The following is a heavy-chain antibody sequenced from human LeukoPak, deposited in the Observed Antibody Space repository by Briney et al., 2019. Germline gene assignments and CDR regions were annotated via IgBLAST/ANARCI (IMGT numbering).Heavy chain of an antibody. CDR1: GFTFSSYS. J-gene: IGHJ4*02. Sequence: PGGSLRLSCAASGFTFSSYSMNWVRQAPGKGLEWVSYISSSSSTIYYADSVKGRFTISRDNAKNSLYLQMNSLRAEDTAVCYCARGYCSGGSCLDYWGQGTLVTVSS. V-gene: IGHV3-48*01. CDR2: ISSSSSTI. D-gene: IGHD2-15*01. CDR3: ARGYCSGGSCLDY.